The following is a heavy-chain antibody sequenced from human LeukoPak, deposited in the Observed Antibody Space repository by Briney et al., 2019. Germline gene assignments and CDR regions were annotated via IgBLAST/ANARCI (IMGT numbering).Heavy chain of an antibody. V-gene: IGHV3-21*01. CDR2: ISSSSYI. D-gene: IGHD3-16*02. CDR3: ARDHYDYVWGSYRYFSLFDY. Sequence: GGSLRLSCAAPGFTFSSYSMNWVRQAPGKGLEWVSSISSSSYIYYADSVKGRFTISRDNAKNSLYLQMNSLRAEDTAVYYCARDHYDYVWGSYRYFSLFDYWGQGTLVTVSS. CDR1: GFTFSSYS. J-gene: IGHJ4*02.